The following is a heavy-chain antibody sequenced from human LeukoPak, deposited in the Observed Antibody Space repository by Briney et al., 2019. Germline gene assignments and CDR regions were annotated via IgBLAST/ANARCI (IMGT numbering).Heavy chain of an antibody. CDR1: GFTFSSYG. Sequence: GGSLRLSCAASGFTFSSYGMSWVRQAPGKGLEWVSAISGSGGSTYYADSVKGRFTISRDNSKNTLYLQMNSLRAEDTAVYCCAARPHYYDSSGYPDLFDYWGQGTLVTVSS. CDR3: AARPHYYDSSGYPDLFDY. D-gene: IGHD3-22*01. CDR2: ISGSGGST. V-gene: IGHV3-23*01. J-gene: IGHJ4*02.